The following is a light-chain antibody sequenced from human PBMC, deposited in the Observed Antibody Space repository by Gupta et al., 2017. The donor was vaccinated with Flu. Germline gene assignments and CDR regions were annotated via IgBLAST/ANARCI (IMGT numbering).Light chain of an antibody. V-gene: IGLV2-18*02. J-gene: IGLJ1*01. CDR2: EVS. CDR1: GSDVGTYNR. CDR3: SSYTTSYTFV. Sequence: QSALTQPPSVFRSPGQSVTISCTGTGSDVGTYNRVSWYRQPPGTAPKLIIYEVSNRPSGVPDRFSGSKSGNTASLTISGLQGEDEADYYCSSYTTSYTFVFGTGTKVTVL.